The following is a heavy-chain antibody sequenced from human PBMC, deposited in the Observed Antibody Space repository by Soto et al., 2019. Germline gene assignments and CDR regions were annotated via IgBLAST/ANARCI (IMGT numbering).Heavy chain of an antibody. CDR3: ARDRDVVLVPPPTYDYYYFGIDF. CDR2: ISFNNGDT. V-gene: IGHV1-18*04. D-gene: IGHD2-8*01. CDR1: GYTFSSYT. Sequence: QVQLVQSGPEVKKPGASVKVSCKTSGYTFSSYTISWVRQAPGQGREWIGWISFNNGDTKYAQKLQGRVTMTTDTSTSRAHMELRSMSSNATSVYYCARDRDVVLVPPPTYDYYYFGIDFWGQGTTVTVS. J-gene: IGHJ6*02.